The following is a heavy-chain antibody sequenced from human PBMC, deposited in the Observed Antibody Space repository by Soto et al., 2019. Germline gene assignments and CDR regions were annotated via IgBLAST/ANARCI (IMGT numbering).Heavy chain of an antibody. Sequence: QVRLVQSGAEVKRPGASVRVSCKASGYTFTNYGITWVRQVPGQGLEWMGWASAYNQNTNYAQQFEDRVIMTTDTHQGKAHKELRSLRYDDTALYFCARERQWEPLLYWGQGTLVTVSS. CDR1: GYTFTNYG. D-gene: IGHD1-26*01. CDR3: ARERQWEPLLY. J-gene: IGHJ4*02. V-gene: IGHV1-18*01. CDR2: ASAYNQNT.